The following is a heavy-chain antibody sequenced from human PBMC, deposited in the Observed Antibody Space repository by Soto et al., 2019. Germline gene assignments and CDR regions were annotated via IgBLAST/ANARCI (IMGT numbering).Heavy chain of an antibody. D-gene: IGHD5-12*01. CDR1: GFTFSSYW. CDR3: AAPLPRWRGYGDFWAFDI. J-gene: IGHJ3*02. V-gene: IGHV3-7*01. Sequence: EVQLVESGGGLVQPGGSLRLSCAASGFTFSSYWMSWVRQAPGKGLEWVANIKQDGSEKYYVDSVKGRFTISRDNAKNSLYLQMNSLRAEDTAVYYCAAPLPRWRGYGDFWAFDIWGQGTMVTVSS. CDR2: IKQDGSEK.